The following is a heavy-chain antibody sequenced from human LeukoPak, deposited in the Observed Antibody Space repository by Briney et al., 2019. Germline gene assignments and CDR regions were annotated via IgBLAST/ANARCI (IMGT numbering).Heavy chain of an antibody. CDR1: GLTFSTYA. CDR2: ISGNGGST. V-gene: IGHV3-23*01. J-gene: IGHJ4*02. Sequence: PGGSLRVSCAASGLTFSTYAMSWVRQAPGKGLEGVAGISGNGGSTHYADSVKGRFTISRDNSKNTLYLQMNSLRAEDTAIYYCARDLGAAAPTFFDYWGQGTLVTVSS. D-gene: IGHD2-2*01. CDR3: ARDLGAAAPTFFDY.